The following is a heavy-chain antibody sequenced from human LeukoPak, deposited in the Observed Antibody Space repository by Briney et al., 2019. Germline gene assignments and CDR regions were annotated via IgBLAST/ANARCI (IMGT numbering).Heavy chain of an antibody. J-gene: IGHJ3*02. V-gene: IGHV4-34*01. CDR3: ARVDSSSHDAFDI. Sequence: SETLSLTCAVYGGSFSGYYWSWIRQPPGKGLEWIGEINHSGSTNYNPSLKSRVTISVDTSKNQFSLKLSSVTAADTAVYYCARVDSSSHDAFDIWGQGTMVTVSS. CDR2: INHSGST. D-gene: IGHD6-13*01. CDR1: GGSFSGYY.